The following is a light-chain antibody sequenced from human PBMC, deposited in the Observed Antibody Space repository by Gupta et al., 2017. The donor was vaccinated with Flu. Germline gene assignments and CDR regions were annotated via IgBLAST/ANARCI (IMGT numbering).Light chain of an antibody. V-gene: IGLV1-40*01. J-gene: IGLJ2*01. Sequence: QSVLTQPPSVSGAPGQTVTISCTGSSPNIGAGHQVHWYQQLPGTPPTLLIYGDVVRPSGIPDRFSGSNSGTSATLTITGLQAEDEAVYHCQSYDDSLGGWRIFGGGTKLTVL. CDR2: GDV. CDR1: SPNIGAGHQ. CDR3: QSYDDSLGGWRI.